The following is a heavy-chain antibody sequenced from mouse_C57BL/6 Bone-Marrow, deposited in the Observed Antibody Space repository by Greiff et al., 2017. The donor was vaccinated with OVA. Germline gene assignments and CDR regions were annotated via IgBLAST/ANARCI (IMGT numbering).Heavy chain of an antibody. J-gene: IGHJ2*01. Sequence: QVQLKQSGAELARPGASVKLSCKASGYTFTSYGISWVKQRTGQGLEWIGEIYPRSGNTYYNEKSKGKATLTADKSSSTAYMELRSLTSEDSAVYFCARRGLNYFDYWGQGTTLTVSS. CDR1: GYTFTSYG. CDR2: IYPRSGNT. CDR3: ARRGLNYFDY. V-gene: IGHV1-81*01.